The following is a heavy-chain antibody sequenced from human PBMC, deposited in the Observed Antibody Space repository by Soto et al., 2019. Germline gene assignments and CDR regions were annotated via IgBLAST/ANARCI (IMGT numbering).Heavy chain of an antibody. D-gene: IGHD3-10*01. Sequence: SSETLSLTCAVYGGPFSGYYWSWIRQPPGKGLEWIGEINHSGSTNYNPSLKSRVTISVDTSKNQFSLKLSSVTAADTAVYYCARGPRDVLLWFGESPPTPYYYYYGMDVWGQGTTVTVSS. CDR3: ARGPRDVLLWFGESPPTPYYYYYGMDV. CDR2: INHSGST. CDR1: GGPFSGYY. V-gene: IGHV4-34*01. J-gene: IGHJ6*02.